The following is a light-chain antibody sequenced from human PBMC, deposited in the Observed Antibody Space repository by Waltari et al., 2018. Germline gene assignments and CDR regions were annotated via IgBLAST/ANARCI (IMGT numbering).Light chain of an antibody. J-gene: IGLJ3*02. CDR3: ASWDDSLSGWV. CDR2: KNN. Sequence: QSVLTQPPSASGTPGQRVTISCSGSSSNIGSDYVYWFQQPPGTAPNPLIYKNNQRPAGVPGRCSGSKAGTSASLAISGLRSEDEADYYCASWDDSLSGWVFGGGTKLTLL. V-gene: IGLV1-47*01. CDR1: SSNIGSDY.